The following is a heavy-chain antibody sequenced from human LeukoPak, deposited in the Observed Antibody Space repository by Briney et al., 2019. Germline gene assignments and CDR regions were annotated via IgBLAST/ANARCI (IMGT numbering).Heavy chain of an antibody. J-gene: IGHJ4*02. V-gene: IGHV4-39*07. Sequence: SETLSLTCTVSGGSISSSSYYWGWIRQPPGKGLEWIGSIYYSGSTYFNPSLKSRVTMSVDTSKNQFSLRLSSVTAADTAAYFCARENWRSKSIDFDSWGQGTLVTVSS. CDR3: ARENWRSKSIDFDS. CDR2: IYYSGST. CDR1: GGSISSSSYY. D-gene: IGHD6-6*01.